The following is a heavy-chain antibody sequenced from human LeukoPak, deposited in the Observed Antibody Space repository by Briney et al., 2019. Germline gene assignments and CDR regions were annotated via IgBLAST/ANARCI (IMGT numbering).Heavy chain of an antibody. J-gene: IGHJ4*02. CDR1: GYTFSSFS. Sequence: GGSLRLTCVASGYTFSSFSINWVRQAPGKGLEWVSSISVRSNYIYYADSVRGRFSISRDDARDSLFLQMNSLRAEDTAVYYCVRLRRNSDTSGYYYYYDIWGQGTLVTVSS. D-gene: IGHD3-22*01. V-gene: IGHV3-21*01. CDR2: ISVRSNYI. CDR3: VRLRRNSDTSGYYYYYDI.